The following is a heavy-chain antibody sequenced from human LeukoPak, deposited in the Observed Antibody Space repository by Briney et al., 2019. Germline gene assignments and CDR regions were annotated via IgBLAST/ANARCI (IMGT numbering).Heavy chain of an antibody. CDR2: SGSGSTP. CDR1: GFTFTNYA. V-gene: IGHV3-23*01. Sequence: PGGSLRLSCAASGFTFTNYAMNWVRQAPGKGLEWVSTSGSGSTPFYADSAKGRFTVSRDNSKNILYLQMNSLRAEDTAVYYCAKRGSGWYPAFDYWGQGALVTVSS. J-gene: IGHJ4*02. CDR3: AKRGSGWYPAFDY. D-gene: IGHD6-19*01.